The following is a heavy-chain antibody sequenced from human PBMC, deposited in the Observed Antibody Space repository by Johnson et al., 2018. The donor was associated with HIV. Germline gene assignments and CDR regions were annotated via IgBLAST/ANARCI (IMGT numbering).Heavy chain of an antibody. CDR1: GFTVSSNH. V-gene: IGHV3-66*01. CDR3: ARDRRVSREGYCSGGTCYPYIAYTDAFDI. D-gene: IGHD2-15*01. Sequence: VQLVESGGGVVQPGRSLRLSCAASGFTVSSNHMSWVRQAPGKGLEWVSFIYSGGTIYYADSVKGRFTISRDNPKNTLYPQMNSLGAEDTAVYYCARDRRVSREGYCSGGTCYPYIAYTDAFDIWGQGTMVTVSS. J-gene: IGHJ3*02. CDR2: IYSGGTI.